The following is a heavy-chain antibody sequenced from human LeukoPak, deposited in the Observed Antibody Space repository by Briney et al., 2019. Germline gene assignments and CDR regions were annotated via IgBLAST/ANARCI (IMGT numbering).Heavy chain of an antibody. V-gene: IGHV3-23*01. CDR3: AKDRTLAYQDTADAFDK. CDR1: GFTFSSYA. D-gene: IGHD5-18*01. Sequence: PGGSLRLSCAASGFTFSSYAMSWVRQAPGKGLEWVSAISGSGGSTYYADSVKGRFTISRDNSKNTLYLQMNSLRAEDTAVYYCAKDRTLAYQDTADAFDKCGQGTMVSVSS. CDR2: ISGSGGST. J-gene: IGHJ3*02.